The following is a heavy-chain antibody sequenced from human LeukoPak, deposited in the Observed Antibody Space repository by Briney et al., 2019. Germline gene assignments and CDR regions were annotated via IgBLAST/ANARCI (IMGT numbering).Heavy chain of an antibody. CDR3: ARQRIAARPHSAFDI. CDR2: IYYSGST. J-gene: IGHJ3*02. V-gene: IGHV4-39*01. Sequence: PSETLSLTGTVSGGSISSSSYYWGWIRQPPGKGLEWIGSIYYSGSTYYNPSLKSRVTISVDTSKNQFSLKLSSVTAADTAVYYCARQRIAARPHSAFDIWGQGTMVTVSS. CDR1: GGSISSSSYY. D-gene: IGHD6-6*01.